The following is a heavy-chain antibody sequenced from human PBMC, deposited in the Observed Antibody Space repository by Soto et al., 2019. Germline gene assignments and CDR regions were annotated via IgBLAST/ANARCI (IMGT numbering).Heavy chain of an antibody. Sequence: SVKVSFKASGVTFSSYAISWVRHAPGQGLEWMGGIIPIFGTANYAQKFQGRVTITADESTSTAYMELSSLRSEDTAVYYCASGSYIGYYYYGMDVWGQGTTVTVSS. J-gene: IGHJ6*02. CDR1: GVTFSSYA. CDR3: ASGSYIGYYYYGMDV. CDR2: IIPIFGTA. V-gene: IGHV1-69*13. D-gene: IGHD1-26*01.